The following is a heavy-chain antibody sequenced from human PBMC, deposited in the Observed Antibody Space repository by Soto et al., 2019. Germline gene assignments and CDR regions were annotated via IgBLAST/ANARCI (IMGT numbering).Heavy chain of an antibody. Sequence: QVQLVESGGGVVQSGTSLRLSCAASGLTFTSTGMHWVRQAPGKGLEWVAVIWYDGTSKYYGDSVKGRFTISRDNSKNTLYLQMNSLRAEDTAVSYCVSDLSRWGNYKNDDFHIWGQGTMVTVAS. CDR1: GLTFTSTG. CDR3: VSDLSRWGNYKNDDFHI. J-gene: IGHJ3*02. CDR2: IWYDGTSK. V-gene: IGHV3-33*01. D-gene: IGHD3-16*01.